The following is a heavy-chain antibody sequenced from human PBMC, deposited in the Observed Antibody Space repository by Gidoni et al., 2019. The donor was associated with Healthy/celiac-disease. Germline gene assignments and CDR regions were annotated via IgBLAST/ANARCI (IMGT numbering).Heavy chain of an antibody. Sequence: QVQLQQWGAGLLKPSETLSLTCAVYGGSFSGYYWSWIRQPPGKGLEWIGEINHSGSTNYNPSLKSRVTISVDTSKNQFSLKLSSVTAADTAVYYCARPGGGSYSRVRWFDPWGQGTLVTVSS. CDR2: INHSGST. D-gene: IGHD1-26*01. J-gene: IGHJ5*02. CDR1: GGSFSGYY. V-gene: IGHV4-34*01. CDR3: ARPGGGSYSRVRWFDP.